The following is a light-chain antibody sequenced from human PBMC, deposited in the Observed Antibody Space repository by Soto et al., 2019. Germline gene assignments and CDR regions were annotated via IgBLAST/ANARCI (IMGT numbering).Light chain of an antibody. CDR2: DAS. CDR3: QQRGEWRPGAT. V-gene: IGKV3-11*01. CDR1: QSIRNS. J-gene: IGKJ5*01. Sequence: EMVLTQCRAPRPLCLGESATLSGRAIQSIRNSLAWYQLKPGQAPRLLIYDASNRATGIPARFSGSGSGTDFSLTIGSLEPEDFAVYYCQQRGEWRPGATVGPGTRLEIK.